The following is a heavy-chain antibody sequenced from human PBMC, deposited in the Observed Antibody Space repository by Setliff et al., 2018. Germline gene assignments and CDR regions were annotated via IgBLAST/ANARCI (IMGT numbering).Heavy chain of an antibody. CDR3: ARDYTYYDFWSGPSSDAFDI. V-gene: IGHV3-11*04. CDR1: GFTFSDYY. D-gene: IGHD3-3*01. Sequence: GGSLRLSCAASGFTFSDYYMSWIRQAPGKGLEWASYISIGGNTIYYADSVKGRFTISRDNAKNSLYLQMNSLRDEDTAVYYCARDYTYYDFWSGPSSDAFDIWGQGTMVTVSS. CDR2: ISIGGNTI. J-gene: IGHJ3*02.